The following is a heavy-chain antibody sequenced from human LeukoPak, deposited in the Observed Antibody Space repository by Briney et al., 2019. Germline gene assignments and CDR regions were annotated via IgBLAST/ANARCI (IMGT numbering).Heavy chain of an antibody. Sequence: PGGSLRLSCAGSGFSFSRYWMAWVRQAPGQGLEWVASINQDVSRIHYVDSVKGRFTISRDNAKSSLFLQMTSLRVEDTAVYYCARLKDDVTKFDYWGQGTLVTVSS. CDR3: ARLKDDVTKFDY. V-gene: IGHV3-7*01. D-gene: IGHD2-8*01. CDR2: INQDVSRI. CDR1: GFSFSRYW. J-gene: IGHJ4*02.